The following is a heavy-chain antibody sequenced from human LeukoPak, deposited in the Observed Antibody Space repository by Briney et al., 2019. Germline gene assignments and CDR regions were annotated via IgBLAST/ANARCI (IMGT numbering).Heavy chain of an antibody. Sequence: LGGSLRLSCAASGFTFDDHGMSWVRQAPGKGLEWVSALNWNGDNTGYADSVKGRFTIPRDNAKKSLYLQMNSLTAEDTAFYYCAREEGPYFDCWGQGTLVTVSS. V-gene: IGHV3-20*04. CDR1: GFTFDDHG. CDR3: AREEGPYFDC. CDR2: LNWNGDNT. J-gene: IGHJ4*02.